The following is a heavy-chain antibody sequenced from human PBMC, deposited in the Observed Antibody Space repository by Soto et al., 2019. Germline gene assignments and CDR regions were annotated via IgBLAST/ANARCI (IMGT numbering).Heavy chain of an antibody. CDR2: INPKSGGT. V-gene: IGHV1-2*04. Sequence: ASVKVSCKASGYSFTDYHIHWVRQAPGQGLEWLGRINPKSGGTSTAQKFQGWVTMTTDTSSSTASMELTRLTSDDTAIYYCARGDSTDCSNGVCSFFYNHDMDVWGQGTTVTVSS. CDR1: GYSFTDYH. J-gene: IGHJ6*02. CDR3: ARGDSTDCSNGVCSFFYNHDMDV. D-gene: IGHD2-8*01.